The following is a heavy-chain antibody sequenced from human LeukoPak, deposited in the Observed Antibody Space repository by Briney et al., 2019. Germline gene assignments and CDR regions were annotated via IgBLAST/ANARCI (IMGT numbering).Heavy chain of an antibody. V-gene: IGHV3-21*04. J-gene: IGHJ4*02. CDR3: AKVWYGSGWYFDY. CDR1: GFSFSTYN. Sequence: GESLRLSCAASGFSFSTYNMNWVRQAPGKGLEWVSSITTSSTYIYYADSVKGRFTISRDNSKNTLYLQMNSLRAEDTAVYYCAKVWYGSGWYFDYWGQGTLVTVSS. CDR2: ITTSSTYI. D-gene: IGHD6-19*01.